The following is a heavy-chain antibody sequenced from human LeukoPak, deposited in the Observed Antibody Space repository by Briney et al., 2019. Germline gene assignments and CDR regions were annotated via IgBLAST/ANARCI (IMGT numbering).Heavy chain of an antibody. J-gene: IGHJ4*02. Sequence: SETLSLTCTVSGGSISSYYWSWIRQPPGKGLEWIGYIYYSGSTNYNPSLKSRVTISVDTSKNQFSLKLSSVTAADTAVYYCARQFLFSGYYDYWGQGTLVTVSS. CDR3: ARQFLFSGYYDY. D-gene: IGHD3-22*01. V-gene: IGHV4-59*08. CDR2: IYYSGST. CDR1: GGSISSYY.